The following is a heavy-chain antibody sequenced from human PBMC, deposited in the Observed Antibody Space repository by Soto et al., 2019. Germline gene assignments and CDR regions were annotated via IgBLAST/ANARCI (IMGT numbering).Heavy chain of an antibody. D-gene: IGHD2-2*01. J-gene: IGHJ3*02. V-gene: IGHV4-34*01. CDR1: GGSFSGYY. Sequence: SETLSLTCAVYGGSFSGYYWSWIRQPPGKGLEWIGEINHSGSTNYNPSLKSRVTISVDTSKNQFSLKLGPVTAADTAVYYCARGSSVLRRIVVVPAAMRAFDIWGQGTMVTVSS. CDR3: ARGSSVLRRIVVVPAAMRAFDI. CDR2: INHSGST.